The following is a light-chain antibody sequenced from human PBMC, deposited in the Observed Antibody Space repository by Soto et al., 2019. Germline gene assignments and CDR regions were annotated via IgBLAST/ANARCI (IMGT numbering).Light chain of an antibody. CDR2: AAS. CDR3: QHTYNTPFT. CDR1: QSISHY. V-gene: IGKV1-39*01. Sequence: DIQMTQAPSSLSASVGDRVTITCRASQSISHYVNWYQQKPRKAPRLLIFAASSLQGGVPSRFSGSGSGTDFTLTISSLQPEDFATYYCQHTYNTPFTFGPGTKVDI. J-gene: IGKJ3*01.